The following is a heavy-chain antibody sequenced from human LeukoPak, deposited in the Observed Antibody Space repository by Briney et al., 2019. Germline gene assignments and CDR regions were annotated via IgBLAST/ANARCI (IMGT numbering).Heavy chain of an antibody. CDR3: ARGTVPVEMATIYFDY. CDR1: GFTFSSYS. D-gene: IGHD5-24*01. V-gene: IGHV3-21*01. J-gene: IGHJ4*02. CDR2: ISSSSSDI. Sequence: PGGSLRLSCAASGFTFSSYSMNWVRQAPGKGLEWVSSISSSSSDIYYADSVKGRFTISRDNAKNSLYLQMNSLRAEDTAVYYCARGTVPVEMATIYFDYWGQGTLVTVSS.